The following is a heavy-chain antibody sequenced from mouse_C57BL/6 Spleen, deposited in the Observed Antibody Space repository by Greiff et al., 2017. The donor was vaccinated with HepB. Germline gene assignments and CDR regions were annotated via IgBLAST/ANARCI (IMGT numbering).Heavy chain of an antibody. V-gene: IGHV1-72*01. CDR3: ARHDYEKVWRYFDY. CDR2: IDPNSGGT. J-gene: IGHJ2*01. D-gene: IGHD2-4*01. Sequence: QVHVKQPGAELVKPGASVKLSCKASGYTFTSYWMHWVKQRPGRGLEWIGRIDPNSGGTKYNEKFKSKATLTVDKPSSTAYMQLSSLTSEDSAVYYCARHDYEKVWRYFDYWGQGTTLTVSS. CDR1: GYTFTSYW.